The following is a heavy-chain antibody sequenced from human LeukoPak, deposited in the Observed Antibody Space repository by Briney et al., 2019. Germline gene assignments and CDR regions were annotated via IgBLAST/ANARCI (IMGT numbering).Heavy chain of an antibody. D-gene: IGHD5-12*01. Sequence: SVKVSCKASGGSFSDYSISWVRQAPGQGLEWMGRIIAILDTAHYAQKFQGRFTITADKSTTTDYMELSSLRYDDTAVYYCVHRGYDYNWFDPWGRGTLTTVSA. CDR2: IIAILDTA. CDR3: VHRGYDYNWFDP. V-gene: IGHV1-69*08. CDR1: GGSFSDYS. J-gene: IGHJ5*02.